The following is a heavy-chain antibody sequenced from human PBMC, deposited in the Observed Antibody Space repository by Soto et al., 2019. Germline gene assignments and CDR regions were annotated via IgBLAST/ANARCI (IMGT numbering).Heavy chain of an antibody. V-gene: IGHV4-4*07. CDR2: VYSSGNT. J-gene: IGHJ4*02. Sequence: SETLSLTCTVSGGSISFYYWSWIRQPAGKGLEWIGRVYSSGNTNYNPSLKSRLTMSVDTSNNQFSLKLRSVTAADTAMYYCARDRRGGTRPHYYDSSGYYNPFDRWGQGTLAPVSS. CDR1: GGSISFYY. D-gene: IGHD3-22*01. CDR3: ARDRRGGTRPHYYDSSGYYNPFDR.